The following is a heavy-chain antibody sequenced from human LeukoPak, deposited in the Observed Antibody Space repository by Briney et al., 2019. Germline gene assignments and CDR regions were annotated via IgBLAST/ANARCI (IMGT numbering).Heavy chain of an antibody. CDR2: IYISGST. Sequence: SEPLSLTCTVSGGSISSSSYYWNWIRQPAGKGLEWIGRIYISGSTIYNPSLKSRVTISIDTSKNQFSLKLRSVTAADTAVYYCARRRINLGYFDYWGQGTLVTVSS. CDR1: GGSISSSSYY. D-gene: IGHD2-15*01. J-gene: IGHJ4*02. V-gene: IGHV4-61*02. CDR3: ARRRINLGYFDY.